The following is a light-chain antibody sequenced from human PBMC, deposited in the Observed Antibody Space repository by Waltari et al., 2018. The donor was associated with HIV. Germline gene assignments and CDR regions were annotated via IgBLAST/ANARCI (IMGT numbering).Light chain of an antibody. V-gene: IGLV1-44*01. Sequence: SVLTQPPSASGTPGQTVTISCFGSNSNIRPTPGNWYRQPPGTTPQLLIHSNEQRPSGVPDRFSGSKSGTSASLAISGLQSEDEADYYCAAWDDTLNGWVFGGGTKLTVL. CDR1: NSNIRPTP. CDR2: SNE. CDR3: AAWDDTLNGWV. J-gene: IGLJ3*02.